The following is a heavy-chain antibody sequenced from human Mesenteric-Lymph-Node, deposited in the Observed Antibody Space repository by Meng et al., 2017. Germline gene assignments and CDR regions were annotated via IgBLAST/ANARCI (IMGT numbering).Heavy chain of an antibody. V-gene: IGHV4-61*02. CDR1: GGSISGGPYY. D-gene: IGHD1/OR15-1a*01. Sequence: SDTLSLTCTVSGGSISGGPYYWNWIRQPAGKGLEWIGRSYSSGSTTYNPSFESRVTISVDTSNNQFTLKLTTVTAADMDMYYCARERVTPTKGLDCWGQGTLVTVSS. CDR3: ARERVTPTKGLDC. CDR2: SYSSGST. J-gene: IGHJ4*02.